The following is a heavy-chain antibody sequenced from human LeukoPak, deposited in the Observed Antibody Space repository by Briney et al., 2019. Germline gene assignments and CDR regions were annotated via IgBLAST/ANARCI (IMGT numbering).Heavy chain of an antibody. Sequence: PSETLSLTCTVSGGSISSSTYYWGWIRQPPGKGLEWIGSIFYSGRTYCNPSLKSRVTMSVDTSKNQFSLRLSSVNAADTAVYYCARSGRLSSGSYSNWFDPWGQGTLVTVSS. CDR2: IFYSGRT. CDR1: GGSISSSTYY. J-gene: IGHJ5*02. V-gene: IGHV4-39*07. D-gene: IGHD3-10*01. CDR3: ARSGRLSSGSYSNWFDP.